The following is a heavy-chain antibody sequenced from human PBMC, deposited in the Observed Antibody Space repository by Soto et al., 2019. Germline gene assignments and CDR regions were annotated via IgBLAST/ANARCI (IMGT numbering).Heavy chain of an antibody. CDR3: ARDDSTDCSNGVCSFFYNHGMDV. CDR2: INPKSGGT. J-gene: IGHJ6*02. V-gene: IGHV1-2*04. CDR1: GYSFTDYH. Sequence: ASVKVSCKASGYSFTDYHIHWVRQAPGQGLEWLGRINPKSGGTSTAQKFQGWVTMTTDTSISTASMELTRLTSDDTAIYYCARDDSTDCSNGVCSFFYNHGMDVWGQGTTVTVSS. D-gene: IGHD2-8*01.